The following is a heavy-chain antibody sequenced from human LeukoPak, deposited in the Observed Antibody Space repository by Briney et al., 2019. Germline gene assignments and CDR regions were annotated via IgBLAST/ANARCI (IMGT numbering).Heavy chain of an antibody. CDR1: GDSVSSNSAA. Sequence: SQTLSLTCAISGDSVSSNSAAWNWIRQPPSRGLEWLGGTYYRSKWYNDYALSVKTRITINPDTSKNQFSLQLNSLTPDDTAVYYCASSNLRKAAFDIWGQGTMVTVSS. CDR3: ASSNLRKAAFDI. D-gene: IGHD2-2*01. V-gene: IGHV6-1*01. CDR2: TYYRSKWYN. J-gene: IGHJ3*02.